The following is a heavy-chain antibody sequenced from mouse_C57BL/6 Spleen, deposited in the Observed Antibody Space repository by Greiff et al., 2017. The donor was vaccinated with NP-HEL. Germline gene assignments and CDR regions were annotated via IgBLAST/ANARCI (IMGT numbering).Heavy chain of an antibody. J-gene: IGHJ3*01. CDR1: GYTFTSYW. D-gene: IGHD1-1*01. CDR2: IDPSDSYT. Sequence: QVQLQQSGAELVMPGASVKLSCKASGYTFTSYWMHWVKQRPGQGLEWIGEIDPSDSYTNYNQKFKGKSTLTVDKSSSTAYMQLSSLTSEDSAVYYCARWYYGSSYGFAYWGQGTLVTVSA. V-gene: IGHV1-69*01. CDR3: ARWYYGSSYGFAY.